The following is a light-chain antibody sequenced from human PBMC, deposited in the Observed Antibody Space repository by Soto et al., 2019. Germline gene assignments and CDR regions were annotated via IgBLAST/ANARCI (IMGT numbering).Light chain of an antibody. Sequence: IVMTQSPATLSLSPGERATLSCRASQSVGKYLVWYQQKPGQAPRLLIYDASNRATGIPARFSGSGSGTDFTLTISRLEPEDFAVYYCQQYGSSPWTFGQGTKVDIK. CDR3: QQYGSSPWT. V-gene: IGKV3-20*01. CDR2: DAS. CDR1: QSVGKY. J-gene: IGKJ1*01.